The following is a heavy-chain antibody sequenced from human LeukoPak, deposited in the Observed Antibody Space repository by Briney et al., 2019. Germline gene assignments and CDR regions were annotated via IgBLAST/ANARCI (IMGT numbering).Heavy chain of an antibody. CDR1: GYTFTSYG. CDR2: ISGYNGDT. Sequence: ASVKVSCTASGYTFTSYGFSWVRQAPGPGLEWMGWISGYNGDTNYAQKFQGRVTMTTDASTNTAYMELRSLRSDDTAVYYCARATRYCSSTSCWAQIYYFDYWGQGTLVTVSS. J-gene: IGHJ4*02. V-gene: IGHV1-18*04. D-gene: IGHD2-2*01. CDR3: ARATRYCSSTSCWAQIYYFDY.